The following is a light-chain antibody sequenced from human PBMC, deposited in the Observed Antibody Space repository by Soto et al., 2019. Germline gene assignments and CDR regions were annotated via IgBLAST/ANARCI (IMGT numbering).Light chain of an antibody. CDR2: AAS. CDR3: QQSYSIPLT. V-gene: IGKV1-39*01. J-gene: IGKJ4*01. Sequence: DIQMTQSPSSLSASGGDRVTITCRASQVISTYLNWYQQKPGRAPKLLISAASTLQSGVPSRFSGSGSGTHFTLTISTLQPEDFATYYCQQSYSIPLTFGGGTKVEIK. CDR1: QVISTY.